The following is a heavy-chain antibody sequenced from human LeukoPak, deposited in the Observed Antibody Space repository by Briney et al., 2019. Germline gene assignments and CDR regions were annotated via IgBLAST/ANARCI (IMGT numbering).Heavy chain of an antibody. J-gene: IGHJ4*02. V-gene: IGHV4-30-2*01. D-gene: IGHD3-22*01. CDR1: GYAIISGGFS. Sequence: PSETLSLTCTVSGYAIISGGFSWNWIRQPPGKGLEWIGCIYDRGPAHYNPSLKSRVTISVDKSKNQFSLKLSSVTAADTAVYYCASQANYYDSSGYGCYYFDYWGQGTLVTVSS. CDR2: IYDRGPA. CDR3: ASQANYYDSSGYGCYYFDY.